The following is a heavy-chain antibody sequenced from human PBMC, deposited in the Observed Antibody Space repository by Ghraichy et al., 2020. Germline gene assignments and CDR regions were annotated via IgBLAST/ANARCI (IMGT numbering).Heavy chain of an antibody. D-gene: IGHD3-10*01. CDR1: GFTFSSYA. CDR3: ARGKGRYYGSGKMDGY. V-gene: IGHV3-30-3*01. CDR2: ISYDGSNK. Sequence: LSLTCAASGFTFSSYAMHWVRQAPGKGLEWVAVISYDGSNKYYADSVKGRFTISRDNSKNTLYLQMNSLRAEDTAVYYCARGKGRYYGSGKMDGYWGQGTLVTVSS. J-gene: IGHJ4*02.